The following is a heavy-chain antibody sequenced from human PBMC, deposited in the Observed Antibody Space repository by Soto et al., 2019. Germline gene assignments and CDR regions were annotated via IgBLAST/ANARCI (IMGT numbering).Heavy chain of an antibody. CDR3: ARSIAARLNWFDP. J-gene: IGHJ5*02. CDR2: RKQDGSEK. V-gene: IGHV3-7*01. CDR1: GFTFSSYW. D-gene: IGHD6-6*01. Sequence: EVQLVESGGGLVQPGGSLRLSCAASGFTFSSYWMSWVRQDPGKGLEWVANRKQDGSEKYYVDSVKGRFTISRDNAKNSLYLQMNSLRAEDTAVYYCARSIAARLNWFDPWGQGTLVTVSS.